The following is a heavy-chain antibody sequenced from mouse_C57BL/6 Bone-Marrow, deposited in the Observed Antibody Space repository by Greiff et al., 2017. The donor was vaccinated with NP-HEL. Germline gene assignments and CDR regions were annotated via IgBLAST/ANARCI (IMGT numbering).Heavy chain of an antibody. D-gene: IGHD1-1*01. V-gene: IGHV1-61*01. Sequence: VQLQQSGAELVRPGSSVKLSCKASGYTFTSYWMDWVKQRPGQGLEWIGNIYPSDSETHYNQQFKDKATLTVDKASSTAYMQLSSLTSEDSAVYYCARADYGSPIDYWGQGTTLTVSS. CDR3: ARADYGSPIDY. CDR1: GYTFTSYW. CDR2: IYPSDSET. J-gene: IGHJ2*01.